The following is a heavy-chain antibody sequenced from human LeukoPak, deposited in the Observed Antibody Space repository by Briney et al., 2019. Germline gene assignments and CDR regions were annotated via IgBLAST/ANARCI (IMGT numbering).Heavy chain of an antibody. Sequence: ASVTVSCMASGYTFSNYGISWVRQAPGLGLEWMGWTSYNGNTNNAQKFQDRVTMTTDTSTTTAYMELRSLESDDTAVYYCARHSGSGWQALGYWGQGTLVTVSS. V-gene: IGHV1-18*04. CDR3: ARHSGSGWQALGY. CDR2: TSYNGNT. CDR1: GYTFSNYG. J-gene: IGHJ4*02. D-gene: IGHD6-19*01.